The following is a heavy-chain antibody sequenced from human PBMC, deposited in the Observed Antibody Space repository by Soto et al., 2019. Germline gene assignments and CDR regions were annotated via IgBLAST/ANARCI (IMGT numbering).Heavy chain of an antibody. CDR1: GFTFSSYA. J-gene: IGHJ4*02. CDR3: ARGQWLYYFDY. V-gene: IGHV3-30-3*01. CDR2: ISYDGSNK. Sequence: QVQLVESGGGVVQPGRSLRLSCAASGFTFSSYAMHWVRQAPGKGLEWVAVISYDGSNKYYADSVKGRFTISRDNSKNTLYLQMNSLRAEDTAVYYCARGQWLYYFDYWGQGTLVTVSS. D-gene: IGHD6-19*01.